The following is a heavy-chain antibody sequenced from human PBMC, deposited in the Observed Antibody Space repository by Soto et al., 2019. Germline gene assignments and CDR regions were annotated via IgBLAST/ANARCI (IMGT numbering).Heavy chain of an antibody. CDR3: ARDRGSGGSWFDP. CDR2: ISSSSSTI. D-gene: IGHD6-25*01. Sequence: GGSLRLSCAASGFTFSSYSMNWVRQAPGKGLEWVSYISSSSSTIYYADSVKGRFTISRDNAKNSLYLQMNSLRAEDTAVYYCARDRGSGGSWFDPWGQGTLVTVSS. CDR1: GFTFSSYS. V-gene: IGHV3-48*01. J-gene: IGHJ5*02.